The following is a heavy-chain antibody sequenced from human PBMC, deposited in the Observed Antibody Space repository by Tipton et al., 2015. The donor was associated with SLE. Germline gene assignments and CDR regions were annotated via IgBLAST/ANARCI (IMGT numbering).Heavy chain of an antibody. CDR3: ARHVSLWGGNCYPGHVDG. CDR1: GGSISSSSYY. D-gene: IGHD2-2*03. CDR2: NFYRGST. Sequence: LRLSCTVSGGSISSSSYYWGWTRRAPGKGLEWIANNFYRGSTSSNPSLKSRVTVSVDTSKNHTSLQLGSVTATDMAVYCCARHVSLWGGNCYPGHVDGGGEGT. J-gene: IGHJ6*02. V-gene: IGHV4-39*01.